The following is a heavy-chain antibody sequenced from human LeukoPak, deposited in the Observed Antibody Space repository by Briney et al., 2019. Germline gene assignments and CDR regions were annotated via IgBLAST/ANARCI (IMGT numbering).Heavy chain of an antibody. CDR2: IYYSGST. V-gene: IGHV4-39*07. Sequence: SETLSLTCTVSGGSISSSSYYWGWIRQPPGKGLEWIGSIYYSGSTYYNPSLKSRVTISVDTSKNQFSLKLSSVTAADTAVYYCARQYYDFWSGPSRGWFDPWGQGTLVTVSS. J-gene: IGHJ5*02. D-gene: IGHD3-3*01. CDR1: GGSISSSSYY. CDR3: ARQYYDFWSGPSRGWFDP.